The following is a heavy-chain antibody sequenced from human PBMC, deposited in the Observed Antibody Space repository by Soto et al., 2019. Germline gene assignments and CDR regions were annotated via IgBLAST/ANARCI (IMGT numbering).Heavy chain of an antibody. Sequence: GGSLRLSCAASGFTFDDYTMHWVRQAPGKGLEWVSLISWDGGSTYYAVSVKGRFTISRDNSKNSLYLQMNSLRTEDTALYYCAKDDMVRAFTESYYYYGMDVWGQGTTVTVSS. D-gene: IGHD3-10*01. CDR2: ISWDGGST. V-gene: IGHV3-43*01. J-gene: IGHJ6*02. CDR1: GFTFDDYT. CDR3: AKDDMVRAFTESYYYYGMDV.